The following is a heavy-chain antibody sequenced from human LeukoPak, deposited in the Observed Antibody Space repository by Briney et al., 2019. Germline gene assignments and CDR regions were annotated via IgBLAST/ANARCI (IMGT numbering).Heavy chain of an antibody. CDR3: AGEKWELLGGLSYYFDL. Sequence: SETLSLTCTVSGGSMSGHSWSWIRQPPGKGLEWIGFIQPGGSTNYNPSLQSRVTMSLDTSKNQVSLTLKSVTAADTAFYYCAGEKWELLGGLSYYFDLWGKGTPVTVSS. CDR2: IQPGGST. CDR1: GGSMSGHS. D-gene: IGHD1-26*01. V-gene: IGHV4-59*11. J-gene: IGHJ6*03.